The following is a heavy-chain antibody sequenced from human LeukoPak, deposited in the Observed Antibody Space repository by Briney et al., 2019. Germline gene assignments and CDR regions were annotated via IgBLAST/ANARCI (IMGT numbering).Heavy chain of an antibody. Sequence: PGGSLRLSCAASGFTFSSYGMHWVRQAPGKGLEWVAVISYDGSNKYYADSVKGRFTISRDNSKNTLYLQMNSLRAEDTAAYYCARDPSVYYYYYMDVWGKGTTVTVSS. CDR1: GFTFSSYG. CDR3: ARDPSVYYYYYMDV. V-gene: IGHV3-30*03. CDR2: ISYDGSNK. J-gene: IGHJ6*03.